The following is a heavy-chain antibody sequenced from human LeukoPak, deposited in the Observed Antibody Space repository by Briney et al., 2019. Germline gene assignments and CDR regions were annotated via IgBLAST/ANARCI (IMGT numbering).Heavy chain of an antibody. D-gene: IGHD3-10*01. V-gene: IGHV4-59*11. CDR3: ARGRGVRGSNDY. CDR2: ISYSGST. CDR1: GGSISSHY. J-gene: IGHJ4*02. Sequence: SETLSLTCTVSGGSISSHYWSWIRQPPGKGLEWVGDISYSGSTNYNSSLKSRVTISVDTSKNQFSLKLSSVTAADTAVYYCARGRGVRGSNDYWGQGTLVTVSS.